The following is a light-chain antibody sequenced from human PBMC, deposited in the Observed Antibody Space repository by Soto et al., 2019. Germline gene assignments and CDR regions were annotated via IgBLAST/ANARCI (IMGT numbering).Light chain of an antibody. V-gene: IGKV1-5*01. Sequence: QVTQSPSTVSASLGDRVTITCRTSQSISNWLAWYQQKRGEAPNLLLYDASTLASGVPSRFSGSGSGTEYTLTSSNLQPEDVATYYCQNYNDYSTFGQGTEVQI. CDR3: QNYNDYST. CDR2: DAS. J-gene: IGKJ1*01. CDR1: QSISNW.